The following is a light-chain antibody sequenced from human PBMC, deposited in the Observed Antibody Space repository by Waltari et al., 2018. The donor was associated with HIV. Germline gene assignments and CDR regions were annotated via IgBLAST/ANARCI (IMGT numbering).Light chain of an antibody. CDR3: QQYGSSPT. CDR2: GTS. CDR1: QTVSSNY. J-gene: IGKJ3*01. V-gene: IGKV3-20*01. Sequence: VLTQSPGTLSLSPGERATLSCRASQTVSSNYLAWYQQKPGQAPRLLIYGTSSRAIGIPDRFSGSGSGTDFTLTINRREPEDFAVYYCQQYGSSPTFGPGTKVDIK.